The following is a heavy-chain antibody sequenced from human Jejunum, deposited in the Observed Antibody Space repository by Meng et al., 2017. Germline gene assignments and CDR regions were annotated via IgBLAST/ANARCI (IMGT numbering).Heavy chain of an antibody. Sequence: GGSLRLSFSAFGFSFIDTWLSGVRQVPGKGREWVGRIKSKIAGGTADYAAPVKGRFTISRDDSKNTLLQQKDSMKTENTAVYYCVQEATTVTTFDFWGQGTLVTVSS. D-gene: IGHD4-17*01. J-gene: IGHJ5*01. CDR2: IKSKIAGGTA. V-gene: IGHV3-15*01. CDR1: GFSFIDTW. CDR3: VQEATTVTTFDF.